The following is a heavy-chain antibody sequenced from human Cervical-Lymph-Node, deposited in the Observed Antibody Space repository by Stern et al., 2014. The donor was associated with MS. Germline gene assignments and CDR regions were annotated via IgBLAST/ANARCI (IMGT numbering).Heavy chain of an antibody. V-gene: IGHV2-70*04. Sequence: QVTLKESGPALLRPTETLRLTCTLSGFSLSTTGMRVSWIRQPPGKALEWLARIDWDDEKFYNTSLKTRVTISKDPSKNHVVLTMTNVDPVDTATYYCARLGAVGGLDFWGQGTLVAVSS. CDR3: ARLGAVGGLDF. CDR2: IDWDDEK. D-gene: IGHD6-19*01. J-gene: IGHJ4*02. CDR1: GFSLSTTGMR.